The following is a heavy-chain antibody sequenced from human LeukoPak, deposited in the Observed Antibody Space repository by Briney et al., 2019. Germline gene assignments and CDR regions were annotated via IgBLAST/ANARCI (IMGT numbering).Heavy chain of an antibody. CDR1: GYSISSGYY. Sequence: SETLSLTCAVSGYSISSGYYWGWIRQPPGKGLEWIGSIYHSGSTYYNPSLKSRVTISVDTSKNQFSLKLSSVTAADTAVYYCASYENSSSWVNYFDYWGQGTLVTVSS. CDR2: IYHSGST. J-gene: IGHJ4*02. CDR3: ASYENSSSWVNYFDY. V-gene: IGHV4-38-2*01. D-gene: IGHD6-6*01.